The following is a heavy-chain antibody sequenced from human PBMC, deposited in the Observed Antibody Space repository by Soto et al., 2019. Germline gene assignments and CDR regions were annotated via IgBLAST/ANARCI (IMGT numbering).Heavy chain of an antibody. CDR2: ISADNGHT. V-gene: IGHV1-18*01. D-gene: IGHD6-19*01. Sequence: QVKLVQSGAEVKKPGASVRVSCKTSGYTFSNYGISWVRQAPGQGLEWMGWISADNGHTNFTQKLQGRVTMTTDTSTSTAYMELRSLRSDDTAVYYCARDDRRAMAGDNWFDPWGQGTLVTVSS. CDR1: GYTFSNYG. CDR3: ARDDRRAMAGDNWFDP. J-gene: IGHJ5*02.